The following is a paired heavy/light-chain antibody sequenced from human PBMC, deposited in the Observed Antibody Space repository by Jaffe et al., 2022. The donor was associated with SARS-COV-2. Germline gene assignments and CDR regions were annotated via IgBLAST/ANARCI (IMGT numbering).Light chain of an antibody. Sequence: SYELTQPPSVSVSPGQTARITCSGDPFPQKFAYWYQQKSGQAPVLVIYEDNKRPSGIPERFSGSSSGTMVTLAISGAQVEDEADYFCYSTDSSGNYRGVFGGGTKLTVL. J-gene: IGLJ3*02. CDR2: EDN. CDR1: PFPQKF. V-gene: IGLV3-10*01. CDR3: YSTDSSGNYRGV.
Heavy chain of an antibody. Sequence: QLQLQESGPGLVKPSETLSLTCTVSGGSISADYWNWIRRPPGRGLEWIGYVYYGGSANYNPALERRVTISVGTSKRQFSLELHSVTAADSAVYYCARSVRKRSASRGVISNYLDIWGKGTTVTVS. J-gene: IGHJ6*03. V-gene: IGHV4-59*01. CDR1: GGSISADY. CDR2: VYYGGSA. CDR3: ARSVRKRSASRGVISNYLDI. D-gene: IGHD3-10*01.